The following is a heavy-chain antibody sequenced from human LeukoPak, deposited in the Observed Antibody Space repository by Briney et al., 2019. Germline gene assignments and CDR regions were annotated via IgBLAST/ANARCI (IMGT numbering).Heavy chain of an antibody. CDR1: GFTFSSYS. J-gene: IGHJ6*02. CDR2: ISSSSSYI. V-gene: IGHV3-21*01. D-gene: IGHD2-15*01. Sequence: PGGSLRLSCAASGFTFSSYSMNWVRQAPGKGLEWVSSISSSSSYIYYADSVKGRFTISRDNAKNPLYLQMNSLRAEDTAVYYCARPLAGGQNYGMDVWGQGTTVTVSS. CDR3: ARPLAGGQNYGMDV.